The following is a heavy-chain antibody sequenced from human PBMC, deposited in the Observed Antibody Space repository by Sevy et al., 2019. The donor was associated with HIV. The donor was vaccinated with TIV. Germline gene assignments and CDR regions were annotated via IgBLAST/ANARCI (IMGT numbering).Heavy chain of an antibody. CDR1: GFTFSSYG. V-gene: IGHV3-30*18. D-gene: IGHD6-19*01. Sequence: GGSLRLSCVASGFTFSSYGMHWVRQAPGKGLEWVAVISYDGSNKYYADSVKGRFTISRDNSKNTLYLKMNSLRAEDTAVYYCAKVSTRSGWYSDRATYYFDYWGQGTLVTVSS. CDR2: ISYDGSNK. J-gene: IGHJ4*02. CDR3: AKVSTRSGWYSDRATYYFDY.